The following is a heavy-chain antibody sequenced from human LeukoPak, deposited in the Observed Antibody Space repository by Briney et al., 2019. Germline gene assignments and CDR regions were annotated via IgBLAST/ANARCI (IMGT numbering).Heavy chain of an antibody. Sequence: SETLSLTCTVSGYSISSGHYWGWIRHPPGKGLEWIGSIYYSGSTYYNPSLKSRVTISVDTSRNQFSLKLSSVTAADTAVYYCAGHGIVGAAYFDYWGQGTLVTVSS. CDR1: GYSISSGHY. D-gene: IGHD1-26*01. CDR3: AGHGIVGAAYFDY. V-gene: IGHV4-38-2*02. CDR2: IYYSGST. J-gene: IGHJ4*02.